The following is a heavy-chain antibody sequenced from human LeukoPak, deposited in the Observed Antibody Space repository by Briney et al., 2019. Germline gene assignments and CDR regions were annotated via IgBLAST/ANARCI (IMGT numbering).Heavy chain of an antibody. Sequence: TLSLTCTVSSGSINIGDHYWSWIRQHPGKGLDWIGYIHSSGSTYYNPSLKSRLTITVDTSKTQFSLTLTSVTAADAAVYYCARDLVIWGPGTLVTVSS. D-gene: IGHD2-2*01. CDR3: ARDLVI. V-gene: IGHV4-31*03. J-gene: IGHJ4*02. CDR1: SGSINIGDHY. CDR2: IHSSGST.